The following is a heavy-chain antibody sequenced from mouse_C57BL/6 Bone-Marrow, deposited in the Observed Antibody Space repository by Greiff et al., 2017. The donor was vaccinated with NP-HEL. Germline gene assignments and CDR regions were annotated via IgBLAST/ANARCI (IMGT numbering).Heavy chain of an antibody. Sequence: QVQLQQPGAELVMPGASVKLSCKASGYTFTSYWMHWVKQRPGQGLEWIGEIDPSDSYTNYNQKFKGKSTLTVGKSSSTAYMQLSSLTSEDSAVYYCARWDTTVHFDYWGQGTTLTVSS. CDR1: GYTFTSYW. CDR2: IDPSDSYT. V-gene: IGHV1-69*01. CDR3: ARWDTTVHFDY. D-gene: IGHD1-1*01. J-gene: IGHJ2*01.